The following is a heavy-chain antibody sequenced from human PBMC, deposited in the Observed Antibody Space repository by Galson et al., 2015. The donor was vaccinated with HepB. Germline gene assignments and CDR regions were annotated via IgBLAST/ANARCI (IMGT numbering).Heavy chain of an antibody. CDR3: ASGTSCSGGSCYYYYGMDV. CDR1: GYTFTGYY. V-gene: IGHV1-2*02. CDR2: INPNSGGT. Sequence: SVKVSCKASGYTFTGYYMHWVRQAPGQGLEWMGWINPNSGGTNYAQKFQGRVTMTRDTSISTAYMELSRLRSDDTAVYYCASGTSCSGGSCYYYYGMDVWGQGTTVTVSS. J-gene: IGHJ6*02. D-gene: IGHD2-15*01.